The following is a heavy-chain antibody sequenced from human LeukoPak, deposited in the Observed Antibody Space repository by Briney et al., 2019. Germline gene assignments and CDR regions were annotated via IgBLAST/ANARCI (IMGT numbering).Heavy chain of an antibody. J-gene: IGHJ4*02. D-gene: IGHD3-3*01. CDR2: ISGSGTVT. V-gene: IGHV3-23*01. CDR3: AKDKRGITIFGVVITGGSYFDY. Sequence: PGGSLRLSCTASAFTFTNYAMNWVRQAPGKGLEWVSTISGSGTVTYYADSVKGRFTISRDNSKNTVYLQMNSLRAEDTAVYYCAKDKRGITIFGVVITGGSYFDYWGQGTLVTVSS. CDR1: AFTFTNYA.